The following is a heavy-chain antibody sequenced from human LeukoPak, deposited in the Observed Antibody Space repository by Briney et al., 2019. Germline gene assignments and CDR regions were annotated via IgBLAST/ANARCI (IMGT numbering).Heavy chain of an antibody. CDR2: IYYSGST. Sequence: SETLSLTCTVSGGSISSYYWSWTRQPPGKGLEWIGYIYYSGSTNYNPSLKSRVTISVDTSKNQFSLKLSSVTAADTAVYYCAGRSSSSGYFQHWGQGTPVTVSS. CDR1: GGSISSYY. CDR3: AGRSSSSGYFQH. D-gene: IGHD3-22*01. V-gene: IGHV4-59*01. J-gene: IGHJ1*01.